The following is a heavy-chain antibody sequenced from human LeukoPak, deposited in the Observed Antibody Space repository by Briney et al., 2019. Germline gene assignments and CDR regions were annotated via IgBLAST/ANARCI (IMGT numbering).Heavy chain of an antibody. CDR1: GFTFSSYE. V-gene: IGHV3-48*03. CDR3: ARGRRGQWPPDNSDY. J-gene: IGHJ4*02. Sequence: PGGSLRLSCAGSGFTFSSYEMNWVRQAPGEGLEWVSYITSSGGTMYYAGSVKGRLTISRENAKNSLYLQMKRLRAEDTAVYYCARGRRGQWPPDNSDYWGQGTLVTVS. CDR2: ITSSGGTM. D-gene: IGHD6-19*01.